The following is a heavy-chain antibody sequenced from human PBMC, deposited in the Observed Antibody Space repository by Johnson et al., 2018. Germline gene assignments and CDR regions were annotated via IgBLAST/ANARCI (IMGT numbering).Heavy chain of an antibody. J-gene: IGHJ6*03. D-gene: IGHD3-10*01. CDR2: LSWNSDTI. V-gene: IGHV3-9*01. CDR3: AKDIMVEGYYLYYMDV. CDR1: GFTFDDYA. Sequence: EVQLVESGGGLVQPGRSLRLSCAASGFTFDDYAMHWVRQAPGKGLEWVSGLSWNSDTIAYADSVKGRFTISRDNAKKYLYLQMNSLKTEDTAWYYCAKDIMVEGYYLYYMDVWGKGTTVTVSS.